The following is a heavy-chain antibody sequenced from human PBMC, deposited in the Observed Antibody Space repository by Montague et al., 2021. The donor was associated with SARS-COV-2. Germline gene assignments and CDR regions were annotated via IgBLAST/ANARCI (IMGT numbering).Heavy chain of an antibody. CDR1: GGSISSSSYY. J-gene: IGHJ4*02. D-gene: IGHD3-10*01. CDR2: IYYSGST. CDR3: ARREDYYGSGSYPN. V-gene: IGHV4-39*01. Sequence: LSLPCTVSGGSISSSSYYWGWIRQPPGKGLEWIGSIYYSGSTYYNPSLKSRVTISVDMSKNQFSLKLSSVTAADTAVYYCARREDYYGSGSYPNWGQGTLVTVSS.